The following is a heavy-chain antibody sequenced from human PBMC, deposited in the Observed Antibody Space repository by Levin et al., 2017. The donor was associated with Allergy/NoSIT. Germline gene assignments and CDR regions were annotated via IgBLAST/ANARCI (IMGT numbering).Heavy chain of an antibody. CDR1: GGSISGFY. V-gene: IGHV4-59*01. D-gene: IGHD1-26*01. CDR3: ARDRVGATPF. J-gene: IGHJ4*02. CDR2: IHYRGTT. Sequence: MTSETLSLTCSVSGGSISGFYWSWLRQTPGKGLEWIGYIHYRGTTDFNPSLKNRVAISVDTSSNQFSLKLFSVTAADTGMYYCARDRVGATPFWGQGALVTVAS.